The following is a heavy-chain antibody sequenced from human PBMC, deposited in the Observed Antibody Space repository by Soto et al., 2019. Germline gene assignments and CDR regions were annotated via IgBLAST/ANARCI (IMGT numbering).Heavy chain of an antibody. J-gene: IGHJ4*02. CDR1: GFTFSSYG. D-gene: IGHD2-15*01. CDR3: ARVGLGGSIDY. V-gene: IGHV3-33*01. CDR2: IWYDGSNK. Sequence: QVQLVESGGGVVQPGRSLRLSCAASGFTFSSYGMHWVRQAPGKGLEWVAVIWYDGSNKNYADSVKGRFTISRDNSKNTLYLQMNSLRAEDTAVYYCARVGLGGSIDYWGQGTLVTVSS.